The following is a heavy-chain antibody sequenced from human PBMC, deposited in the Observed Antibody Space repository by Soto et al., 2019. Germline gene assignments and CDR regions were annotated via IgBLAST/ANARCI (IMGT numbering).Heavy chain of an antibody. J-gene: IGHJ5*02. Sequence: ASVKVSCKASGYTFTHYGVSWIRQAPGQGPEWLGWISTSDGKTNYAQKFQGRVTLTTDTSTTTAYMELRSLRSDDTALYYCARDGNYADPNCFDPWGQGTLVTVSS. CDR3: ARDGNYADPNCFDP. V-gene: IGHV1-18*01. D-gene: IGHD4-17*01. CDR2: ISTSDGKT. CDR1: GYTFTHYG.